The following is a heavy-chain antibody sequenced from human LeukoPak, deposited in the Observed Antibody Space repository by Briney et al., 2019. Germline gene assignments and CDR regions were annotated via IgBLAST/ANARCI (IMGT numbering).Heavy chain of an antibody. CDR3: AKYDFWSGYRPPHGMDV. CDR2: IYSGGDK. D-gene: IGHD3-3*01. V-gene: IGHV3-53*05. CDR1: GFSVSNNY. J-gene: IGHJ6*02. Sequence: GGSLRLSCAASGFSVSNNYMSWVRQAPGKGLEWVSLIYSGGDKRYAASVKGRFTISRDNSKNTLYLQMDSLRAEDTAVYYCAKYDFWSGYRPPHGMDVWGQGTTVTVSS.